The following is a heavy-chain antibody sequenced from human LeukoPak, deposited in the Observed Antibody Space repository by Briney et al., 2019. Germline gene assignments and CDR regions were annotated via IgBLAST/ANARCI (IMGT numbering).Heavy chain of an antibody. CDR3: ARDGDSSGYWSDP. J-gene: IGHJ5*02. Sequence: SVKVSCKASGCTFSSYAISWVRQAPGQGLEWMGGIIPIFGTANYAQKFQGRVTITTDESTSTAYMELSSLRSEDTAVYYCARDGDSSGYWSDPWGQGTLVTVSS. D-gene: IGHD6-19*01. CDR2: IIPIFGTA. CDR1: GCTFSSYA. V-gene: IGHV1-69*05.